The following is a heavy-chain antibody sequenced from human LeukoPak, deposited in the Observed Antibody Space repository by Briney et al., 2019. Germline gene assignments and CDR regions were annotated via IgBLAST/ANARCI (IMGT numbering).Heavy chain of an antibody. V-gene: IGHV4-61*02. CDR2: IYTSGST. J-gene: IGHJ3*02. Sequence: SQTLSLTCTVSGGSISSGSYYWSWIRQPGGKGLEWIGRIYTSGSTNYNPSLKSRVTISVDTSKNQFSLKLSSVTAADTAVYYCARAGDPAMIVVVITADAFDIWGQGTMVTVSS. CDR1: GGSISSGSYY. D-gene: IGHD3-22*01. CDR3: ARAGDPAMIVVVITADAFDI.